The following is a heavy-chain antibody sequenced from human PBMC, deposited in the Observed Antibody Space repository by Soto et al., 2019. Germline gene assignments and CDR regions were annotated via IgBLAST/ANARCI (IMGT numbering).Heavy chain of an antibody. CDR3: ARLDGIEGLVY. J-gene: IGHJ4*02. CDR1: GGSISSSSYY. V-gene: IGHV4-39*01. CDR2: IYYSGNT. Sequence: SETLSLTCSVSGGSISSSSYYWGWIRQPPGKGLEWIGSIYYSGNTNYNPSLKSRVTISVDTSKNQFSLKLSSVTAADTAVYYCARLDGIEGLVYWGQGTLVTVSS. D-gene: IGHD1-26*01.